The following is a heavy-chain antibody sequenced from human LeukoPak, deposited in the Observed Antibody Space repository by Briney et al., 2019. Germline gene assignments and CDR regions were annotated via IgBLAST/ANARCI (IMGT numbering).Heavy chain of an antibody. CDR2: IYYTGST. J-gene: IGHJ4*02. Sequence: SETLSLTCTVSGGSLTIYYWSWVRQPPGKSLELIGYIYYTGSTNYNPSLRSRVTISVHTPKNQFSLKLSSVTAADTAVYYCARMSFYGSGTYSPLDYWGQGTLVAVSS. CDR1: GGSLTIYY. V-gene: IGHV4-59*01. CDR3: ARMSFYGSGTYSPLDY. D-gene: IGHD3-10*01.